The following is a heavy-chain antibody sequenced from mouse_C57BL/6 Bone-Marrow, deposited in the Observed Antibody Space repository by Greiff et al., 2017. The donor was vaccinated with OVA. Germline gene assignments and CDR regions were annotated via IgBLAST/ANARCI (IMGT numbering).Heavy chain of an antibody. CDR1: GYTFTSYW. Sequence: QVQLQQPGAELVMPGASVKLSCKASGYTFTSYWMHWVKQRPGQGLEWIGEIDPSDSYTNYNQKFKGKSTLTVDKSSSTAYMQLSSLTSEDSAVYYCAREAALLLRFVDVWGTGTTVTVSS. CDR2: IDPSDSYT. D-gene: IGHD1-1*01. CDR3: AREAALLLRFVDV. J-gene: IGHJ1*03. V-gene: IGHV1-69*01.